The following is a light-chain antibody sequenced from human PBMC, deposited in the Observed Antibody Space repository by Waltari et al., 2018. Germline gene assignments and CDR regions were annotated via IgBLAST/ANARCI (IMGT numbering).Light chain of an antibody. J-gene: IGLJ2*01. CDR3: CSYAGPTVV. Sequence: QSALTQPASVSGSPGQPITISCTGTSSDVGSYNLVSWYQQHPGKAPKLMIYEGSKRPSGVSNRFSGSKSGNTASLTISGLQAEDEADYYCCSYAGPTVVFGGGTKLTVL. CDR1: SSDVGSYNL. V-gene: IGLV2-23*01. CDR2: EGS.